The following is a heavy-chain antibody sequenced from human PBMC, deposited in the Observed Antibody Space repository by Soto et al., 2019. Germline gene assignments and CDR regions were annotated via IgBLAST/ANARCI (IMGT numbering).Heavy chain of an antibody. CDR3: ARGGSSIYWNY. V-gene: IGHV4-61*01. D-gene: IGHD3-9*01. Sequence: SETLSLTCTVSGGSVSSGSYYWSWIRQPPGKGLEWIGYIYYSGSTNYNPSLKSRVTISVDTSKNQFSLKLSSVTAADTAVYYCARGGSSIYWNYWGQGTLVTVSS. J-gene: IGHJ4*02. CDR2: IYYSGST. CDR1: GGSVSSGSYY.